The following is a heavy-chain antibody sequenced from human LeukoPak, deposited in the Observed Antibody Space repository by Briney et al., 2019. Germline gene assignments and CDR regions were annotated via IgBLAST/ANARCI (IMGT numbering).Heavy chain of an antibody. J-gene: IGHJ4*02. CDR1: GGSFSGYY. CDR3: ARRGLANYDILTGYYREYYFDY. V-gene: IGHV4-34*01. D-gene: IGHD3-9*01. CDR2: INHSGST. Sequence: SETLSLTCAVYGGSFSGYYWSWIRQPPGKGLEWIGEINHSGSTNYNPSLKGRVTISVDTSKNQFSLKLSSVTAADTAVYYCARRGLANYDILTGYYREYYFDYWGQGTLVTVSS.